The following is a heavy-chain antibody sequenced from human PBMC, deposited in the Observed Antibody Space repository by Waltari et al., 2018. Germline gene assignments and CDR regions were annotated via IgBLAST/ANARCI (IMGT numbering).Heavy chain of an antibody. V-gene: IGHV5-51*01. D-gene: IGHD7-27*01. CDR2: IHPDDPDI. J-gene: IGHJ4*02. CDR1: GCSFTTSW. Sequence: EVQLVQSGAEVGKPGESLRISCKGSGCSFTTSWSVWVRQKPGEGLEWMGMIHPDDPDIRYSPSFQGLVTFSADKSISTAYLQWSGLKASDSAMYYCARHGNWGPFDFWGQGTLVTVSS. CDR3: ARHGNWGPFDF.